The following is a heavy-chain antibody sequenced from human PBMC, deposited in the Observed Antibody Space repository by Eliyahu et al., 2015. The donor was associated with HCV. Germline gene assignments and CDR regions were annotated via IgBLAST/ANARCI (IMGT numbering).Heavy chain of an antibody. V-gene: IGHV1-3*01. CDR2: IHGGNGNT. J-gene: IGHJ4*02. Sequence: QVQLVQSGAEVKKPGASVKVSCKASGYTFTSYARHWVRQAPGQRLEWMGWIHGGNGNTKYSQKFQGRVTITRDTSASTAYMELSSLRSEDTAVYYCARDPGGEYQLLLPPPFDYWGQGTLVTVSS. CDR3: ARDPGGEYQLLLPPPFDY. D-gene: IGHD2-2*01. CDR1: GYTFTSYA.